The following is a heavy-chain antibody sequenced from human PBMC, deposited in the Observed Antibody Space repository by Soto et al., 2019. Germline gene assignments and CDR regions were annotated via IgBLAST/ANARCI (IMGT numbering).Heavy chain of an antibody. Sequence: GQLVQSGAELKGPGASVRVSCKTSGYIFGDFYIHWVRQAPGQGLEWMGWMNPDSGVTDLAQKFRGRVTMASDTSTHTAYMALDRLSSEDTGIYYCARGESMVTESYFDIWGQGTLVTVSS. J-gene: IGHJ4*02. CDR2: MNPDSGVT. CDR1: GYIFGDFY. D-gene: IGHD2-21*02. CDR3: ARGESMVTESYFDI. V-gene: IGHV1-2*02.